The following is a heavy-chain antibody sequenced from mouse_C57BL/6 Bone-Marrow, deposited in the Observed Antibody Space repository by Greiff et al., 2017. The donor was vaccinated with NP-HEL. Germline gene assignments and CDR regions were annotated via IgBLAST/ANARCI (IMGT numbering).Heavy chain of an antibody. V-gene: IGHV1-19*01. J-gene: IGHJ1*03. CDR1: GYTFTDYY. D-gene: IGHD1-1*01. Sequence: EVQLQASGPVLVTPGASVKMSCKASGYTFTDYYMNWVKQSHGKSLGWIGVINPYNGGTSYNQKFKGKATLTVDKSSSTAYMELNSLTSEDSAVYYCARDGSSPWYFDVWGTGTTVTVSS. CDR2: INPYNGGT. CDR3: ARDGSSPWYFDV.